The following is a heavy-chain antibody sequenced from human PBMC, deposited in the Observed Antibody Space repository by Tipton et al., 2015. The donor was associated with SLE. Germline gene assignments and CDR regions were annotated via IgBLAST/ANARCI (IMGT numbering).Heavy chain of an antibody. J-gene: IGHJ4*02. D-gene: IGHD5-12*01. CDR3: ARGGVGGYDYFDY. CDR2: ISYSGSA. V-gene: IGHV4-31*03. Sequence: TLSLTCTVSGGSISSDDYYWSWIRQHPGKGLEWIGHISYSGSAFYNPSLQSRVTISVDTSKNHFSLKLASVTVADTAVYYCARGGVGGYDYFDYWGQGTLVTVSS. CDR1: GGSISSDDYY.